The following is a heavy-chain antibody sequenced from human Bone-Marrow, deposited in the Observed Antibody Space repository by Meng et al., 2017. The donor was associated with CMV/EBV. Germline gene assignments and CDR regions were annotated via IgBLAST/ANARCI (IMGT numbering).Heavy chain of an antibody. D-gene: IGHD4-17*01. J-gene: IGHJ3*02. CDR2: IRQDGSDK. CDR3: AKKLYGDYAFDI. V-gene: IGHV3-7*03. CDR1: GFALSSYW. Sequence: GGSLRLSCVASGFALSSYWMAWVRQAPGKGPEWVANIRQDGSDKYYLDSVKGRFTISRDNSKNTLYLQMNSLRAEDTAVYSCAKKLYGDYAFDIWGQGTMVTVAS.